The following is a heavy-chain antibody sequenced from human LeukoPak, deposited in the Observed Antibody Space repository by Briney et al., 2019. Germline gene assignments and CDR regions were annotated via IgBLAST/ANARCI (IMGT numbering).Heavy chain of an antibody. Sequence: PSETLSLTCTVSDGSISSSNYYWGWIRQPPGKGLEWIGTIYYSGSTSYNPSLKSRVTVSVDTSKNQFSLKLSSVTAADTAVYYCARGMGWRGYFDYWGQGTLVTVSS. V-gene: IGHV4-39*07. D-gene: IGHD2-15*01. CDR3: ARGMGWRGYFDY. J-gene: IGHJ4*02. CDR2: IYYSGST. CDR1: DGSISSSNYY.